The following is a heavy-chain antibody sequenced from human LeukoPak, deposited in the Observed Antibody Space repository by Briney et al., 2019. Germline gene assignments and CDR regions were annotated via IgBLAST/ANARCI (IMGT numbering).Heavy chain of an antibody. J-gene: IGHJ4*02. CDR3: TKGLYGSGSSPDF. D-gene: IGHD3-10*01. V-gene: IGHV3-23*01. Sequence: GGSLRLSCVASGFIFRNYAMTWVRQAPGKGLEWVSAISGSGDSRSYADAVKGRLTISRDNAKNTVYLQMNSLRAEDTAVYYCTKGLYGSGSSPDFWGQGVLVTVSS. CDR1: GFIFRNYA. CDR2: ISGSGDSR.